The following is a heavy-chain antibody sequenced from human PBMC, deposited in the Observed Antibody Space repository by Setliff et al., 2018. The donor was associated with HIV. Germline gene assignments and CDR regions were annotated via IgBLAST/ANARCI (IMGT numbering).Heavy chain of an antibody. CDR3: ARGRYCSGGSCYGPYYY. J-gene: IGHJ4*02. CDR2: IDPNGGNT. Sequence: VKVSCKASGYTFTSYYVHWVRQAPGHGLEWMGIIDPNGGNTNFAQKFQGRVTMTRDTSISTAYMELSRLRSDDTAVYYCARGRYCSGGSCYGPYYYWGQGTLVTVSS. V-gene: IGHV1-2*02. CDR1: GYTFTSYY. D-gene: IGHD2-15*01.